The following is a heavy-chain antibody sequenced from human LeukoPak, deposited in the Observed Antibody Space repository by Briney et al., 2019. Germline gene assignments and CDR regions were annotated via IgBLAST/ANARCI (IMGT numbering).Heavy chain of an antibody. J-gene: IGHJ4*02. CDR2: ISYDGSNK. V-gene: IGHV3-30*18. CDR1: GFTYSSYG. D-gene: IGHD1-26*01. Sequence: GGSLRLSCAASGFTYSSYGMHWVRQAPGKGLEWVAVISYDGSNKYYADSVKGRFTISRDNSKNTLYLQMNSLRAEDTAVYYCAKDGGIVGATFLGYWGQGTLVTVSS. CDR3: AKDGGIVGATFLGY.